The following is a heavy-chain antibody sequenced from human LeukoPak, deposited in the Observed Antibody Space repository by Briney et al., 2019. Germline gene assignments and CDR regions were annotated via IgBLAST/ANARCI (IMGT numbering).Heavy chain of an antibody. V-gene: IGHV1-69*05. J-gene: IGHJ4*02. Sequence: SVKVSCKASGGTFSSYAISWVRQAPGQGLEWMGGIIPIFGTANYAQKFQGRVTITTDESTSTAYMELSSLRSEDTAVYYCARSPIAVAGKGVFDYWGQGTLVTVSS. CDR3: ARSPIAVAGKGVFDY. D-gene: IGHD6-19*01. CDR2: IIPIFGTA. CDR1: GGTFSSYA.